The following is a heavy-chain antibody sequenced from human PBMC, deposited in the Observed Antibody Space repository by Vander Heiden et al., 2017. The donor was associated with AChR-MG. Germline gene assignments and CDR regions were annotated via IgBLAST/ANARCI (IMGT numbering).Heavy chain of an antibody. CDR3: ARAGIVVVPAAIQVGPYNWFDP. J-gene: IGHJ5*02. V-gene: IGHV1-69*01. Sequence: QVQLVQSGAEVKKPGSSVKVSCKASGGTFSSSALSRVRQAPGQGLEWMGGIIPIFGTANYAQKFQGRVTITADESTSTAYMELSSLRSEDTAVYYCARAGIVVVPAAIQVGPYNWFDPWGQGTLVTVSS. CDR1: GGTFSSSA. D-gene: IGHD2-2*02. CDR2: IIPIFGTA.